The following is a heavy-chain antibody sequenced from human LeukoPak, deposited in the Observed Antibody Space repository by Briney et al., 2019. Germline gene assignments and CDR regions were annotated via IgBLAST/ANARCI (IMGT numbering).Heavy chain of an antibody. CDR2: ISYDGSNK. Sequence: PGRSLRLSCAASGFTFSSYGMHWVRQAPGKGLEWVAVISYDGSNKYCADSVKGRFTISRDNSKNTLYLQMNSLRAEDTAVYYCARGLMSSAVAGTDYWGQGTLVTVSS. D-gene: IGHD6-19*01. J-gene: IGHJ4*02. CDR1: GFTFSSYG. CDR3: ARGLMSSAVAGTDY. V-gene: IGHV3-30*03.